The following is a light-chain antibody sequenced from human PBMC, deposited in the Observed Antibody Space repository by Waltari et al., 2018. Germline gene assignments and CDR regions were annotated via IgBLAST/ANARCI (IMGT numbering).Light chain of an antibody. V-gene: IGLV2-14*03. J-gene: IGLJ3*02. CDR2: DVS. CDR1: SSAVGGYNY. Sequence: QSALTQPASVSGSPGQSITTSCTGTSSAVGGYNYVSWYQQHPGKAPKLMIYDVSNRPSGVSNRFSGSKSGNTASLTISGLQAEDEADYYCSSYTSSAPWVFGGGTKLTVL. CDR3: SSYTSSAPWV.